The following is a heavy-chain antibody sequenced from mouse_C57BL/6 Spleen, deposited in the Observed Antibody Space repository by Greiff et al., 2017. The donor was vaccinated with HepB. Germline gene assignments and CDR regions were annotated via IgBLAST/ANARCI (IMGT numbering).Heavy chain of an antibody. CDR2: INPSSGYT. J-gene: IGHJ2*01. D-gene: IGHD1-1*01. Sequence: QVQLKQSGAELARPGASVKMSCKASGYTFTSYTMHWVKQRPGQGLEWIGYINPSSGYTKYNQKFKDKATLTADKSSSTAYMQLSSLTSEDSAAYYCASPYGSREDYFDYWGQGTTLTVSS. CDR3: ASPYGSREDYFDY. CDR1: GYTFTSYT. V-gene: IGHV1-4*01.